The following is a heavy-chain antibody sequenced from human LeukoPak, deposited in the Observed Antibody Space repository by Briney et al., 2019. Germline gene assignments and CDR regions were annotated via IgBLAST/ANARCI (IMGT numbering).Heavy chain of an antibody. Sequence: SVKVSCKASGDTFSNYGISWVRLAPGQGLEWMGWIIPSFGPAHYTQKFQGRLTIATDESTSTAYMELNSLRFEDTGIYYCARGTSTSWREGLDSWGQGTPVTVSS. CDR3: ARGTSTSWREGLDS. V-gene: IGHV1-69*05. J-gene: IGHJ4*02. CDR2: IIPSFGPA. D-gene: IGHD6-13*01. CDR1: GDTFSNYG.